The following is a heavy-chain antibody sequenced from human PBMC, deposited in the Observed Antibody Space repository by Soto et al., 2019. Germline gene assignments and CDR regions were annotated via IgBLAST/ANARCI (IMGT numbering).Heavy chain of an antibody. CDR3: AKGFGISWQYYLDY. J-gene: IGHJ4*02. Sequence: EVQLLESGGGLVQPGGSLRLSCAASGFSFASYAMNWVRQAPGKGLESVSGIRGSGGSTYYADSVKGRFTISRDNSKNTLYLQLSSLRVEDTAVYYCAKGFGISWQYYLDYWGQGTLVTVSS. CDR2: IRGSGGST. CDR1: GFSFASYA. D-gene: IGHD3-10*01. V-gene: IGHV3-23*01.